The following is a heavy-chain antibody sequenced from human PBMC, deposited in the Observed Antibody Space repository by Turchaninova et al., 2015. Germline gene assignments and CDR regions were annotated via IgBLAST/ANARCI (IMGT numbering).Heavy chain of an antibody. CDR3: AREIEVAGNTFDV. CDR2: SDLNRSDI. Sequence: VQVVQSAAEVRKPGASVTVSCKTSRDPCTGQYLHWVRQVPGQGLEWMGRSDLNRSDIESAQKFQGRVTLTRDTSISTSYMEVSDLRFDDTALYFCAREIEVAGNTFDVWGRETMVTVSS. J-gene: IGHJ3*01. CDR1: RDPCTGQY. V-gene: IGHV1-2*06. D-gene: IGHD6-19*01.